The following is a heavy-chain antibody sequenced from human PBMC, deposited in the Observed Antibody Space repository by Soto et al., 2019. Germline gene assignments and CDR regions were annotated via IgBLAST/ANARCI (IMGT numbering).Heavy chain of an antibody. D-gene: IGHD3-3*01. CDR1: GFTFSSYG. V-gene: IGHV3-30*18. Sequence: GGSLRLSCAASGFTFSSYGMHWVRQAPGKGLEWVAVISYDGSNKYYADSVKGRFTISRDNSKNTLYLQMNSLRAEDTAVYYCAKGLTGPDFWSGYSYYYYGMDVWGQGTTVTVSS. J-gene: IGHJ6*02. CDR3: AKGLTGPDFWSGYSYYYYGMDV. CDR2: ISYDGSNK.